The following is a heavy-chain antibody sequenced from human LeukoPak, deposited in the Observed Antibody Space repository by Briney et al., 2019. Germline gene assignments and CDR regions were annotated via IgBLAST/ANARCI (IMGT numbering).Heavy chain of an antibody. Sequence: GGSLRLSCAASGFTFSSYGMHWVRQAPGKGLEWVSGISWNSGNIGYADSVKGRFTISRDNAKNSLYLQMNSLRAEDTALYYCAKGVRITMVRGAFDIWGQGTMVTVCS. CDR2: ISWNSGNI. J-gene: IGHJ3*02. V-gene: IGHV3-9*01. CDR3: AKGVRITMVRGAFDI. CDR1: GFTFSSYG. D-gene: IGHD3-10*01.